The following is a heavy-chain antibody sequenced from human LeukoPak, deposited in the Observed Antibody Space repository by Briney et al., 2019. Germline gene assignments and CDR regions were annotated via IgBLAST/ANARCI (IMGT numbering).Heavy chain of an antibody. J-gene: IGHJ4*02. Sequence: GGSLRISCAASGFTFSGYTMNSVRQAPGKGLEWVSCISGSSRHKYYVDSVKGRFTISRDNAKNSLYLQMNSLRAEDTAVYYCARTANFAAGYYIDYWGQGTLVTVSS. V-gene: IGHV3-21*01. CDR3: ARTANFAAGYYIDY. CDR1: GFTFSGYT. D-gene: IGHD6-13*01. CDR2: ISGSSRHK.